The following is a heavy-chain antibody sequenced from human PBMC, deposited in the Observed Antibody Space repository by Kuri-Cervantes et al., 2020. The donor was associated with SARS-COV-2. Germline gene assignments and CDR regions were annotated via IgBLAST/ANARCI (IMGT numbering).Heavy chain of an antibody. D-gene: IGHD1-26*01. J-gene: IGHJ4*02. CDR3: ARMGQEGFGY. V-gene: IGHV6-1*01. CDR2: TYYRSKWYN. Sequence: LRLSCAISGDSVSSNSAAWNWIRQSPSRGLEWLGRTYYRSKWYNDYAVSVKSRITINPDTSKNQFSLQLNSVTPEDTAVYYGARMGQEGFGYWGQGTLVTVSS. CDR1: GDSVSSNSAA.